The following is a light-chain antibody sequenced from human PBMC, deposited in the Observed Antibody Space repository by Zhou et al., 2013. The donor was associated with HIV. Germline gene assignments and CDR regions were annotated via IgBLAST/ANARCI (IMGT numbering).Light chain of an antibody. Sequence: QSVLTQPPSVSGAPGQSVTISCTGSNSNIGAGYDVHWYQQVPGTAPRLLIYGNNFRPSGVPDRFSDSKSGTSASLAITGLQAEDEADYFCQSYDSSLSAWVFGGGTKLTV. J-gene: IGLJ3*02. CDR2: GNN. CDR1: NSNIGAGYD. V-gene: IGLV1-40*01. CDR3: QSYDSSLSAWV.